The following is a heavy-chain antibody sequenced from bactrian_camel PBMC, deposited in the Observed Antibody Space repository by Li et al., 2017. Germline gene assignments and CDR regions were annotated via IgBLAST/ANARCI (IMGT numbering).Heavy chain of an antibody. D-gene: IGHD3*01. CDR2: TYASGTKT. J-gene: IGHJ4*01. CDR1: GFTFSEKA. CDR3: AADMGPMGRGRVCSSYLYEYNY. V-gene: IGHV3S7*01. Sequence: HVQLVESGGGSVQAGGSLSVSCAASGFTFSEKAMSWVRQAPGKGLEWVSGTYASGTKTFYGDSVKGRFTGSRDNAKNTVYLQMNSLKPEDTAVYYCAADMGPMGRGRVCSSYLYEYNYWGQGTQVTVS.